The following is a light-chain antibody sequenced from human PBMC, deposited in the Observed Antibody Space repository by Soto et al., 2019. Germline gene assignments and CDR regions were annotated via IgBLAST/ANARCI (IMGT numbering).Light chain of an antibody. CDR2: AAS. Sequence: DIQMTQSPSSLSSSVGDRFTITCRASQGISTYLNWYQQKPGKAPKLLIYAASSLQSGVPSRFSGSGSETDFTLTISSLQPEDFATYSCRQSYSTTWTFGQGTKVDIK. V-gene: IGKV1-39*01. J-gene: IGKJ1*01. CDR3: RQSYSTTWT. CDR1: QGISTY.